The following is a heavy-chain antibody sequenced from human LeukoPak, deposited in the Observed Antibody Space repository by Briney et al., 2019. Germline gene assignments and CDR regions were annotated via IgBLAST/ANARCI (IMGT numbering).Heavy chain of an antibody. V-gene: IGHV4-38-2*02. CDR3: ARDRSYFIFDY. J-gene: IGHJ4*02. CDR1: DFSISSGYQ. CDR2: VHHSGST. D-gene: IGHD3-10*01. Sequence: PSETRSLTCAVSDFSISSGYQWGWVRQPPGKGLEWIGAVHHSGSTYYNPSLKSRVTMSTDTSKSQFSLKLSSVTAADTAVYYCARDRSYFIFDYWGQGTLVTVSS.